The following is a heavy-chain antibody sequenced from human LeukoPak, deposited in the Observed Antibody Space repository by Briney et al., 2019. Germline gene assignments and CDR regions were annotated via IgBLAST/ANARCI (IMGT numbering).Heavy chain of an antibody. CDR3: ARAPSHSPYNFYYMDV. Sequence: GGSLRLSCAASGFTFSNAWMNWVRQAPGKGLEWVSAISGGTYSADSVRGRFTISRDNSKNTLYLQMNSLRAEDTAVYYCARAPSHSPYNFYYMDVWGKGTTVTVSS. CDR1: GFTFSNAW. J-gene: IGHJ6*03. V-gene: IGHV3-23*01. CDR2: ISGGT. D-gene: IGHD6-13*01.